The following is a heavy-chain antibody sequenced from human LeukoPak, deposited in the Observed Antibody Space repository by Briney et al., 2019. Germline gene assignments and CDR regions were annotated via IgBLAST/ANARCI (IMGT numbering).Heavy chain of an antibody. CDR2: IYYSGST. D-gene: IGHD2-15*01. Sequence: PSETLSLTCTVSGGSISSSSYYWGWIRQPPGKGLEWIGSIYYSGSTYYNPSLKSRVTISVDTSKNRFSLKLSSVTAADTAVYYCARVPVVVAATLFDYWGQGTLVTVSS. J-gene: IGHJ4*02. CDR3: ARVPVVVAATLFDY. V-gene: IGHV4-39*01. CDR1: GGSISSSSYY.